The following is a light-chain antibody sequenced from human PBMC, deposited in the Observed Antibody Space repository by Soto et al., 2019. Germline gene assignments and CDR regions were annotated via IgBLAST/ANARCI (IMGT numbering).Light chain of an antibody. Sequence: QSALTQPASVSGSPGQSITISCTGTSSDVGGYNYISWYQQHPGKAPKFIIYDVSNRPAGVSNRFSGSSSGNTASLTISGLQAEDEADYYCSSYTSSSTVIFGGGTKVTVL. CDR1: SSDVGGYNY. J-gene: IGLJ2*01. CDR2: DVS. CDR3: SSYTSSSTVI. V-gene: IGLV2-14*01.